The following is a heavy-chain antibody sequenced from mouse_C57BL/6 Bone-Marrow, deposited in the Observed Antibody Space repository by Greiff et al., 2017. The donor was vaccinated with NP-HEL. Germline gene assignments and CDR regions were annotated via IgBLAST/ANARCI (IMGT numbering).Heavy chain of an antibody. CDR2: IDPSDSYT. CDR1: GYTFTSYW. V-gene: IGHV1-59*01. J-gene: IGHJ3*01. D-gene: IGHD4-1*01. Sequence: QVQLQQPGAELVRPGTSVKLSCKASGYTFTSYWMHWVKQRPGQGLEWIGVIDPSDSYTNYNQKLKGKATLTVDTSSSTAYMQLSSLTSEDSAVYYCARGVWDWFAYWGQGTLVTVSA. CDR3: ARGVWDWFAY.